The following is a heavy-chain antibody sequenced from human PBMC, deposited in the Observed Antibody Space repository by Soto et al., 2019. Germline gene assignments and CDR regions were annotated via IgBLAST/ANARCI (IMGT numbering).Heavy chain of an antibody. D-gene: IGHD6-19*01. V-gene: IGHV1-69*08. CDR1: GGTFSSYT. CDR2: IIPILGIA. J-gene: IGHJ2*01. CDR3: ARDYHSSGWYFDL. Sequence: QVQLVQSGAEVKKPGSSVKVSCKASGGTFSSYTISWVRQAPGQGLEWMGRIIPILGIANYAQKFQGRVTITADKSPSTAYMELSSLRSEDTAVYYCARDYHSSGWYFDLWGRGTLVTVSS.